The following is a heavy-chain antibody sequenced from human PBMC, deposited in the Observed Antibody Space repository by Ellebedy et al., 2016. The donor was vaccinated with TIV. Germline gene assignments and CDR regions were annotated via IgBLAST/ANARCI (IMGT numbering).Heavy chain of an antibody. D-gene: IGHD2-2*01. CDR3: ARRYCRSSNCVGHYGLDV. Sequence: ASVKVSXXASGYTFSNYGIAWVRQAPGQGLEWLGWISIHNDHINYGQKVQGRVTMTTDTSTSTAYLELSSLRSEDTAVYYCARRYCRSSNCVGHYGLDVWGQGTTVTVSS. CDR2: ISIHNDHI. V-gene: IGHV1-18*04. J-gene: IGHJ6*01. CDR1: GYTFSNYG.